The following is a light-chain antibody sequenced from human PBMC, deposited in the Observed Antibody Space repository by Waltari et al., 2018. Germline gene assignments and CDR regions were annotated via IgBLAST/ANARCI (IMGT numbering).Light chain of an antibody. CDR2: KAS. CDR3: QQYNTYSS. J-gene: IGKJ2*03. CDR1: QSISNY. V-gene: IGKV1-5*03. Sequence: DIHITESPSTLSASVGDTLNITCRASQSISNYLAWYQQKPGKAPKLLIYKASSSGSGVPSRFSGSGSGTEFTLTISSLQPDDFATYYCQQYNTYSSFGQGTKLEIK.